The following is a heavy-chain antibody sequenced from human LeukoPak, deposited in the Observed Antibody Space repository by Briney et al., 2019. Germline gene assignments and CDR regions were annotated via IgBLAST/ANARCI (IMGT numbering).Heavy chain of an antibody. D-gene: IGHD4-17*01. J-gene: IGHJ6*03. CDR3: ARGTYGYYMDV. V-gene: IGHV4-38-2*02. CDR1: NYSISNSLY. Sequence: PSETLSLTCSGSNYSISNSLYWGWLRQPPGKGLEWIGSIYRSGSTFYNPSLKSRVTISLDTSKNQFSLKLSTVTAADTAVYFCARGTYGYYMDVWGKGTTVTVSS. CDR2: IYRSGST.